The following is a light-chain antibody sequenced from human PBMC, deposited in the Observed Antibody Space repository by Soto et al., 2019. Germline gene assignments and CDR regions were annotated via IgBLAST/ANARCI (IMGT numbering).Light chain of an antibody. CDR2: DAS. CDR1: QSVSSS. J-gene: IGKJ1*01. V-gene: IGKV3-11*01. CDR3: QQRTKWRT. Sequence: IVMPQSPATLSVSPGERSTLSFRASQSVSSSLAWYQQKPGQAPRLLIYDASNRATGIPARFSGSGSGTDFTLTISSLEPEDFAVYYCQQRTKWRTFGQGTKVDIK.